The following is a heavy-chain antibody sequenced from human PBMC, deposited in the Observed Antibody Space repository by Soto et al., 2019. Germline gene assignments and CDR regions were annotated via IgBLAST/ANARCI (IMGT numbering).Heavy chain of an antibody. CDR1: GFTFSSHW. Sequence: PGGSLRLSCAASGFTFSSHWMHWVRQGPGKGLVWVSRISSDARSTTYADSVKGRFTISRDNAKNTLYLQMNNLRAEDTAVYYCVRVTFSNWNQNWFDAWGQGTLVTVSS. CDR3: VRVTFSNWNQNWFDA. J-gene: IGHJ5*02. V-gene: IGHV3-74*01. D-gene: IGHD1-20*01. CDR2: ISSDARST.